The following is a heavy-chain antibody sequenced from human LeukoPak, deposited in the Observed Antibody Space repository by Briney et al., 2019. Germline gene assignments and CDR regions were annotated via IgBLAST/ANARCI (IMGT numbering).Heavy chain of an antibody. V-gene: IGHV4-59*12. CDR2: IYYSGST. D-gene: IGHD3-3*01. CDR3: ARGRGYDFWSGYQGGYYYYMDV. CDR1: GGSISSYY. Sequence: SETLSLTCTVSGGSISSYYWSWIRQPLGKGLEWIGYIYYSGSTNYNPSLKSRVTISVDTSKNQFSLKLSSVTAADTAVYYCARGRGYDFWSGYQGGYYYYMDVWGKGTTVTVSS. J-gene: IGHJ6*03.